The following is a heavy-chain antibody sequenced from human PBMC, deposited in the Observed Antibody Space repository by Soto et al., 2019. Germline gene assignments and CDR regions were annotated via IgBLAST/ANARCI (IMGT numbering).Heavy chain of an antibody. CDR1: GGSISSGDYY. V-gene: IGHV4-30-4*01. J-gene: IGHJ4*02. CDR3: ARRSGLYWLSVFDY. Sequence: PSETLSLTCTVSGGSISSGDYYWSWIRQPPGKGLEWIGYIYYSGSTYYNPSLKSRVTISVDTSKNQFSLKLSSVTAADTAVYYCARRSGLYWLSVFDYWGQGTLVTVS. CDR2: IYYSGST. D-gene: IGHD3-9*01.